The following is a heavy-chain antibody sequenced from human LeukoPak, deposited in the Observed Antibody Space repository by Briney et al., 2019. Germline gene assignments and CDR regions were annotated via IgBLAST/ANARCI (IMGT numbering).Heavy chain of an antibody. Sequence: GRSLRLSCAASGFTFSSYAMHWVRQAPGKGLEWVAVISYDGSNKYYADSVKGRFTISRDNSKNTLYLQMNSLRAEDTAVYYCAKGIAAAGKPIYYYYGMDVWGQGTTVTVSS. V-gene: IGHV3-30-3*01. J-gene: IGHJ6*02. CDR1: GFTFSSYA. CDR2: ISYDGSNK. CDR3: AKGIAAAGKPIYYYYGMDV. D-gene: IGHD6-13*01.